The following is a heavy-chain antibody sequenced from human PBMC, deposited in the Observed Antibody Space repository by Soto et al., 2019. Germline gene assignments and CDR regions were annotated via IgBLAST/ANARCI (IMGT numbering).Heavy chain of an antibody. CDR1: GYTFTRYD. D-gene: IGHD3-9*01. Sequence: ASVKVSCKASGYTFTRYDINCVRQATGQGLEWMGWMNPNSGNTGYAQKFQGRVAMTRNTSISTAYMELSSLRSEDTAVYYCARSYDILTGYRKFDPWGQGTLVTVSS. V-gene: IGHV1-8*01. J-gene: IGHJ5*02. CDR2: MNPNSGNT. CDR3: ARSYDILTGYRKFDP.